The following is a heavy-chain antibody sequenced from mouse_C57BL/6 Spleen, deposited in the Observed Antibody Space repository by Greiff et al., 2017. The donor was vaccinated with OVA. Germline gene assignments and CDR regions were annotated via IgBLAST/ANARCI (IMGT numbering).Heavy chain of an antibody. CDR1: GYTFTDYD. V-gene: IGHV1-15*01. CDR2: IDPESGGT. Sequence: QVQLQQSGAELVRPGASVTLSCKASGYTFTDYDMHWVKQTPVHGLEWIGAIDPESGGTSYNEKFKGKATLTADKSSNTAYMELSSLTSEDSAVYNCTRRTVYYDGWGTGTTVTVAS. J-gene: IGHJ1*03. CDR3: TRRTVYYDG. D-gene: IGHD1-1*01.